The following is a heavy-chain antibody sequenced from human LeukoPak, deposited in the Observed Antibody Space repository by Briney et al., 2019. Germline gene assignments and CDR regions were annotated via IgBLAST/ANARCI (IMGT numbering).Heavy chain of an antibody. Sequence: ASVKVSCKASGDTFTSYYMHWVRQAPGQGLEWMGIINPSGGSTSYAQKFQGRVTMTRDTSTSTVYMELSSLRSEDTAVYYCAREPGWDYYDSSGYYHAEYFQHWGQGTLVTVSS. CDR3: AREPGWDYYDSSGYYHAEYFQH. D-gene: IGHD3-22*01. CDR2: INPSGGST. J-gene: IGHJ1*01. V-gene: IGHV1-46*01. CDR1: GDTFTSYY.